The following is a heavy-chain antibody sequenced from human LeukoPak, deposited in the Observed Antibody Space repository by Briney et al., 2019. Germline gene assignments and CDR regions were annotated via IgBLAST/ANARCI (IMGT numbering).Heavy chain of an antibody. CDR2: IYWDDDK. V-gene: IGHV2-5*02. Sequence: GPTLVKPTQTLTLTCTFSGFSLSTSGVGVGWIRQPPGKALEWLALIYWDDDKRYSPSLKSRLTITKDTSKNQVVLTMTNMDPVDTATYYCAHSSDGYNYPGGNFDYWGQGTLVTVSS. J-gene: IGHJ4*02. CDR3: AHSSDGYNYPGGNFDY. D-gene: IGHD5-24*01. CDR1: GFSLSTSGVG.